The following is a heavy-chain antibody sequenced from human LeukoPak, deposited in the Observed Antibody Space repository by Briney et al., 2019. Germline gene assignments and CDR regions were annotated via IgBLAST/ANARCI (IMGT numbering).Heavy chain of an antibody. V-gene: IGHV3-7*01. Sequence: GGSLRLSCAASGFTFSDYWMSWVRQAPGKGPEWVANIHQDGGERYYVDSVKGRFTISRDNAKNSLYPQMDSLRAEDTAIYYCARDKVVGATYFDYWGQGILVTVSS. CDR3: ARDKVVGATYFDY. D-gene: IGHD1-26*01. J-gene: IGHJ4*02. CDR2: IHQDGGER. CDR1: GFTFSDYW.